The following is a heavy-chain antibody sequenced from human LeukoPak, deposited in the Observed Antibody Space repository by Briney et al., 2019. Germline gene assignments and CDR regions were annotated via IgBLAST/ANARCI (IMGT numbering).Heavy chain of an antibody. Sequence: PSETLSLTCTVSGGSISSSNYYWGWTRQPPGKGLEWIGSIYYSGSTYYNPSLKSRVTISVDTSKNQFSLKLSSVTAADTAVYYCARLTVEGWFVDYWGQGTLVTVSS. V-gene: IGHV4-39*01. CDR3: ARLTVEGWFVDY. J-gene: IGHJ4*02. CDR2: IYYSGST. CDR1: GGSISSSNYY. D-gene: IGHD6-19*01.